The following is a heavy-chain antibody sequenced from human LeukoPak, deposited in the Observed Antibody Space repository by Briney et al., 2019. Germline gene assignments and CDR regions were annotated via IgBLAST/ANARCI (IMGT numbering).Heavy chain of an antibody. D-gene: IGHD3-10*01. CDR3: ARDIPYYYGSGGNWFGP. V-gene: IGHV1-18*01. J-gene: IGHJ5*02. CDR1: GYTFTSYG. Sequence: GASVKVSCKASGYTFTSYGISWVRQAPGQGLEWMGWISAYNGNTNYAQKLQGRVTMTTDTSTSTAYMELRSLRSDDTAVYYCARDIPYYYGSGGNWFGPWGQGTLVTVSS. CDR2: ISAYNGNT.